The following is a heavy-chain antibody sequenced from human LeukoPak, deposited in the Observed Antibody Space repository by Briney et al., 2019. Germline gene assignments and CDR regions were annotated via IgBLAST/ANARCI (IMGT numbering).Heavy chain of an antibody. D-gene: IGHD2-2*01. CDR3: ARATYSTTWGIGDFDD. Sequence: GGSLRLSCAVSGFTVSSNYISWVRQATGKGLEWVSIIYSDGSTFYADSVKGRFTISRDNSKNTLYLQMHSLRADDTAIYYCARATYSTTWGIGDFDDWGQGTLVTVSS. CDR1: GFTVSSNY. CDR2: IYSDGST. V-gene: IGHV3-53*01. J-gene: IGHJ4*02.